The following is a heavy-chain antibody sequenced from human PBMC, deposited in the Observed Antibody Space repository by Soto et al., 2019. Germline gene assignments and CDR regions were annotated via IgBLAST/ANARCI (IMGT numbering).Heavy chain of an antibody. D-gene: IGHD3-16*01. V-gene: IGHV3-49*04. CDR2: ITRRDYAGGP. Sequence: EVQLVESGGGLVQPGRSLRLSCSASGFIFADYALSWVRQAPGRGLAWVGFITRRDYAGGPETAAPLKDRFVISRDDSKSIAYLKVKSLKVDDTGVYYCARDGGGGLWPCLDFWGQGTQVTVSS. J-gene: IGHJ4*02. CDR3: ARDGGGGLWPCLDF. CDR1: GFIFADYA.